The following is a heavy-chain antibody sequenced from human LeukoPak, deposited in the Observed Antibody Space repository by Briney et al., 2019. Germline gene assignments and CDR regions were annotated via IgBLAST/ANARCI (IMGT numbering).Heavy chain of an antibody. CDR3: ARGHVRRAYYYDRSGYSYFDY. CDR2: INHSGST. Sequence: SETLSLTCAVYGGSFSGYYWSWIRQPPGKGLEWIGEINHSGSTNYNPSLKSRVTISVDTSKNQFSLKLSSVTAADTAVYYCARGHVRRAYYYDRSGYSYFDYWGQGTLVTVSS. D-gene: IGHD3-22*01. CDR1: GGSFSGYY. J-gene: IGHJ4*02. V-gene: IGHV4-34*01.